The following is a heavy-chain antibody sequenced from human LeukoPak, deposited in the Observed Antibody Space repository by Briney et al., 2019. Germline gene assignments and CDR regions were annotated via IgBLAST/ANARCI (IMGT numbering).Heavy chain of an antibody. D-gene: IGHD2-15*01. CDR2: IRNKANSYTP. CDR3: AKVRTLRDCSGGTCYLDH. V-gene: IGHV3-72*01. Sequence: GGSLRLSCAASGFTFSDHYMEWVRQAPGKGLDWVGRIRNKANSYTPEYAAPVKGRFTISRDDSKNSLYLQMNSLRIEDTAVYFCAKVRTLRDCSGGTCYLDHWGQGDLVTVAS. J-gene: IGHJ4*02. CDR1: GFTFSDHY.